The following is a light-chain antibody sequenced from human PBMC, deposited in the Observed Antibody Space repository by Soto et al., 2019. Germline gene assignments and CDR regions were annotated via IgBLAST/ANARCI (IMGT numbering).Light chain of an antibody. CDR1: NSNIGRYS. Sequence: QSVLTQPPSLSGTPGQRVIISCSGSNSNIGRYSVNWYQHFPGTAPKILIYSDDERPSGVPDRFSGSKSGTSASLAISGLQSEDEAEYYCAAWDDNLNGPLFGGGTKVTVL. CDR3: AAWDDNLNGPL. CDR2: SDD. V-gene: IGLV1-44*01. J-gene: IGLJ3*02.